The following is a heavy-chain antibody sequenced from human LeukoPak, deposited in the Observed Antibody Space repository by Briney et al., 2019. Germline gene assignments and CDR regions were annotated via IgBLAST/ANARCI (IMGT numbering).Heavy chain of an antibody. J-gene: IGHJ5*02. CDR2: TIPIFGTA. CDR3: VGGYCSSTSCYP. Sequence: ASVKVSCKASGGTFSSYAISWVRQAPGQGLEWMGGTIPIFGTANYAQKFQGRVTITADKSTSTAYMELSSLRSEDTAVYYCVGGYCSSTSCYPWGQGTLVTVSS. D-gene: IGHD2-2*01. CDR1: GGTFSSYA. V-gene: IGHV1-69*06.